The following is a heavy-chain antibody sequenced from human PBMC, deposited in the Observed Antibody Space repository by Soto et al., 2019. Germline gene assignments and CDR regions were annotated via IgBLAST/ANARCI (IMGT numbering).Heavy chain of an antibody. CDR2: ISGSGGST. CDR3: ATNLGYSSGWSNY. J-gene: IGHJ4*02. V-gene: IGHV3-23*01. CDR1: GFTFSSYA. Sequence: LRLSCAASGFTFSSYAMSWVRQAPGKGLEWVSAISGSGGSTYYADSVKGRFTISRDNSKNTLYLQMNSLRAEDTAVYYCATNLGYSSGWSNYWGQGTLVTVSS. D-gene: IGHD6-19*01.